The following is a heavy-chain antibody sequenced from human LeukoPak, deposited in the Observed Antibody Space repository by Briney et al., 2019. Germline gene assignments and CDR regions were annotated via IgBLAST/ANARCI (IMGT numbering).Heavy chain of an antibody. D-gene: IGHD4-23*01. CDR2: VFYTGTT. CDR1: GGSISSDY. V-gene: IGHV4-59*01. CDR3: ARSIYYGAKSPTTFDS. Sequence: SETLSLTCTVSGGSISSDYWTWIRQPPGKGLEWIGYVFYTGTTNYNPSLTSRVALSVDTSKNQFSLHLSSVTAADTALYYCARSIYYGAKSPTTFDSWGQGTLVTVSS. J-gene: IGHJ4*02.